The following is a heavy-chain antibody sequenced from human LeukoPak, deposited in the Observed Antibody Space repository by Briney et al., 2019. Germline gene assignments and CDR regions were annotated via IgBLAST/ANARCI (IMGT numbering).Heavy chain of an antibody. V-gene: IGHV1-18*01. Sequence: GASVKVSCKASGYTFTTYGISWVRQAPGKGLEWMGCINPYNGNTNYAQKFQGRVNLTTDTSTSTAYMDLRSLRSDDTAMYYCAREIYGRFDFWGQGTLVTVFS. CDR3: AREIYGRFDF. J-gene: IGHJ4*02. D-gene: IGHD4-17*01. CDR2: INPYNGNT. CDR1: GYTFTTYG.